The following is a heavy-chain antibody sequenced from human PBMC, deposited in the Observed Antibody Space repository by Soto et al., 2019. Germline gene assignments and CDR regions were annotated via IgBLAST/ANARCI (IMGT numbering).Heavy chain of an antibody. Sequence: GGSLRLSCAASGFTFSSYGMHWVRQAPGKGLEWVAVISYDGSNKYYADSVKGRFTISRDNSKNTLYLQMNSLRAEDTAVYYCAKDHPDAYYYDSSGYYPGYWGQGTLVTVSS. J-gene: IGHJ4*02. CDR1: GFTFSSYG. CDR2: ISYDGSNK. V-gene: IGHV3-30*18. CDR3: AKDHPDAYYYDSSGYYPGY. D-gene: IGHD3-22*01.